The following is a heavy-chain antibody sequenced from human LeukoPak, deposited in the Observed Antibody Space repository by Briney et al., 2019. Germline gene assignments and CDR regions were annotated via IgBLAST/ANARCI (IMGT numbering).Heavy chain of an antibody. CDR3: ATALNVLRYFDWLSGWRGDAFDI. CDR2: ISGSGGST. D-gene: IGHD3-9*01. V-gene: IGHV3-23*01. CDR1: GFTFSSYG. J-gene: IGHJ3*02. Sequence: PGGSLGLSCAASGFTFSSYGMSWVRQAPGKGLEWVSAISGSGGSTYYADSVKGRFTISRDNSKNTLYLQMNSLRAEDTAVYYCATALNVLRYFDWLSGWRGDAFDIWGQGTMVTVSS.